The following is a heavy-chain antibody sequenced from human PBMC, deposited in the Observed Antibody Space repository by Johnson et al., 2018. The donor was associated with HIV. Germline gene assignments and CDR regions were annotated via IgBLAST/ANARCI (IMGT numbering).Heavy chain of an antibody. J-gene: IGHJ3*02. V-gene: IGHV3-7*01. CDR2: IKQDGSEK. Sequence: EVQLVESGGGLVQPGGSLRLSCAASGFTFSSYWMSWVRQAPGKGLEWVANIKQDGSEKYYVDSVKGRFTISRDNAKNSLYLQMNSLRAEDTAVYYCARDRGAGSSGAFDIWGQGTMVTVSS. CDR3: ARDRGAGSSGAFDI. D-gene: IGHD6-6*01. CDR1: GFTFSSYW.